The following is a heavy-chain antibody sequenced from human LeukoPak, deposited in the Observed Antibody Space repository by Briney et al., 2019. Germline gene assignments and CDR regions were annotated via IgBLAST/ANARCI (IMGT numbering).Heavy chain of an antibody. J-gene: IGHJ4*02. V-gene: IGHV3-23*01. CDR1: GFTFSSYA. CDR3: AKAGGSSSWYSELDY. CDR2: ISGSGGST. Sequence: GGSLRLSCAASGFTFSSYAMSWVRQAPGKGLEWVSAISGSGGSTYYADSVEGRFTISRDNSKNTLYLQMNSLRAEDTAVYYCAKAGGSSSWYSELDYWGQGTLVTVSS. D-gene: IGHD6-13*01.